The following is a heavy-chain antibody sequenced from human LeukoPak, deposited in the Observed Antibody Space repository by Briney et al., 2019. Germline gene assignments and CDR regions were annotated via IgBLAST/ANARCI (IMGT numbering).Heavy chain of an antibody. CDR2: ISGSGGST. J-gene: IGHJ6*02. CDR3: AKDRPYDFWSEDV. D-gene: IGHD3-3*01. CDR1: RFTFSSYA. Sequence: PGGSLRRSCAASRFTFSSYAMSWVRQAPGMGLVWFSAISGSGGSTYYADSVKGRFTISRDNSKNTLYLQMNSLRAEDTAVYYCAKDRPYDFWSEDVWGQGTTVTVSS. V-gene: IGHV3-23*01.